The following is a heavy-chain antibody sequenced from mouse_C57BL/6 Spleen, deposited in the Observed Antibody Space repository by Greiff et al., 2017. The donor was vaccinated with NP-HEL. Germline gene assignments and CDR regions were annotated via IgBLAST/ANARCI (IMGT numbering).Heavy chain of an antibody. CDR3: ARWNDGYAMDY. D-gene: IGHD2-3*01. Sequence: QVQLQQPGAELVKPGASVKMSCKASGYTFTSYWITWVKPRPGQGLEWIGDIYPGSGSTNYNEKFKSKATLTVDTSSSTAYMQLSSLTSEDSAVYYCARWNDGYAMDYWGQGTSVTVSS. V-gene: IGHV1-55*01. CDR1: GYTFTSYW. CDR2: IYPGSGST. J-gene: IGHJ4*01.